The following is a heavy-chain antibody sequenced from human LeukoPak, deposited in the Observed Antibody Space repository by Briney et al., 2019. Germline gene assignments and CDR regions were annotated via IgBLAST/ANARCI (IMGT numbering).Heavy chain of an antibody. Sequence: GGSLRLSCAASGFTFSRYWMSWVRKPTEKGLEWVANIKQDGSEKYYVDSVKGRSTISRDNTKNSLYLQMNSLRAEDTAVYYCARRAGAYSHPYDYWGQGTLVTVSS. D-gene: IGHD4/OR15-4a*01. CDR1: GFTFSRYW. J-gene: IGHJ4*02. CDR3: ARRAGAYSHPYDY. CDR2: IKQDGSEK. V-gene: IGHV3-7*03.